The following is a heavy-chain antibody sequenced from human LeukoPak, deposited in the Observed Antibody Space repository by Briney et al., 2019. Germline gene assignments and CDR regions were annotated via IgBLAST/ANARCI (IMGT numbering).Heavy chain of an antibody. CDR3: AREGDAFDI. Sequence: SETLSLTCTVSGVSISSYYWSWVRQPPGKGLEWIGYIYYSGSTNYNPSLKSRVTISVDTSKNQFSLKLSSGTAADTAVYYCAREGDAFDIWGQGTMVTVSS. V-gene: IGHV4-59*01. CDR1: GVSISSYY. CDR2: IYYSGST. J-gene: IGHJ3*02.